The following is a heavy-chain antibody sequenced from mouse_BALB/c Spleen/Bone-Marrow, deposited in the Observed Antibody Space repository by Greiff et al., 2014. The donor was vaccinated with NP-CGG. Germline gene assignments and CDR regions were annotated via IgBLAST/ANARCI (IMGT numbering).Heavy chain of an antibody. CDR1: GYTFTSYV. J-gene: IGHJ1*01. CDR2: INPYNDGT. V-gene: IGHV1-14*01. Sequence: VHVKQSGPELVKPGASVKMSCKASGYTFTSYVMHWVKQKPGQGLEWIGYINPYNDGTKYNEKFKGKATLTSDKSSSTAYMELSSLTSEGSAVYYCARRDYYGSSFYWYFDVWGAGTTVTVSS. CDR3: ARRDYYGSSFYWYFDV. D-gene: IGHD1-1*01.